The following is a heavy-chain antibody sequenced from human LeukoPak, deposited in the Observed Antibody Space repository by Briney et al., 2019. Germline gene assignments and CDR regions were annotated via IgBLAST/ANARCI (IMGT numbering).Heavy chain of an antibody. D-gene: IGHD6-19*01. J-gene: IGHJ4*02. CDR1: GYTFTGYY. V-gene: IGHV1-2*02. CDR2: INPNSGGT. CDR3: ARAVAGTVGYFDY. Sequence: ASVKVSCKASGYTFTGYYMHWVRQAPGRGLEWMGWINPNSGGTNYAQKFQGRVTMTRDTSISTAYMELSRLRSDDTAVYYCARAVAGTVGYFDYWGQGTLVTVSS.